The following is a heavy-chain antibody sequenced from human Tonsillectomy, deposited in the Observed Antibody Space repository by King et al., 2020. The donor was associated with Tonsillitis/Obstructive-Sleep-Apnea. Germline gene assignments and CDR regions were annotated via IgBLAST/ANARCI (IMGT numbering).Heavy chain of an antibody. D-gene: IGHD3-3*01. CDR2: IYHSGST. CDR3: ARQVDLEWLLYFDN. CDR1: GGPISSGSYY. Sequence: QLQESGPGLVKPSETLSLTCTVFGGPISSGSYYWGWIRQPPGKGLEGIGSIYHSGSTYYNPSLKRRVTISVDTSKNQFSLKLSSVTAADTAVYYCARQVDLEWLLYFDNWGQGTLVTVSS. J-gene: IGHJ4*02. V-gene: IGHV4-39*01.